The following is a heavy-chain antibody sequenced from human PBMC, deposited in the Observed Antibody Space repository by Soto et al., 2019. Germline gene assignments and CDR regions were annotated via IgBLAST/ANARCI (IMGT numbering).Heavy chain of an antibody. CDR3: AKDMGGDYDY. J-gene: IGHJ4*02. CDR2: ISYDGSNK. D-gene: IGHD3-16*01. CDR1: GFTFSSYG. V-gene: IGHV3-30*18. Sequence: GGSLRLSCAASGFTFSSYGMHWVRQAPGKGLEWVAVISYDGSNKYYADSVKGRFTISGDNSKNTLYLQMNSLRAEDTAVYYCAKDMGGDYDYWRQGPLVTVSS.